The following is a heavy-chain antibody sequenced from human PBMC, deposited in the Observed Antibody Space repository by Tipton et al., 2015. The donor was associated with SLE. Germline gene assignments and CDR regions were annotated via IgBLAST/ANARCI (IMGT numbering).Heavy chain of an antibody. V-gene: IGHV4-34*01. D-gene: IGHD6-13*01. CDR3: ASSRSGSSWYGYAFDI. CDR1: GGSFSGYY. J-gene: IGHJ3*02. Sequence: TLSLTCAVYGGSFSGYYWSWIRQPPGKGLEWIGEINHSGSTNYNPSLKSRVTISVDTSKNQFSLKLSSVTAADTAVYYCASSRSGSSWYGYAFDIWGQGTMVTVSS. CDR2: INHSGST.